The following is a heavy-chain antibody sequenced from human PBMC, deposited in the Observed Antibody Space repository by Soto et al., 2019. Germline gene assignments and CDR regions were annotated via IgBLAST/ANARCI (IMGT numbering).Heavy chain of an antibody. CDR2: ISYDGSNK. Sequence: PGGSLRLSCAASGFTFSSYTMHWVRQAPGKGLEWVAVISYDGSNKYYADSVKGRFTISRDNSKNTLYLQMNSLRAEDTAVYYCASLPIDYYDSSGYYFDYWGQGTLVTVSS. V-gene: IGHV3-30-3*01. CDR1: GFTFSSYT. D-gene: IGHD3-22*01. CDR3: ASLPIDYYDSSGYYFDY. J-gene: IGHJ4*02.